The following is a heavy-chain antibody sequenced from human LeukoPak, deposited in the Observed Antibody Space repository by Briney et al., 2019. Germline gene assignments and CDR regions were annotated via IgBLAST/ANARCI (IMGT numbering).Heavy chain of an antibody. Sequence: SETLSLTCTVSGYSISSGYYWGWIRQPPGKGLEWIGSIYHSGSTYYNPSLKSRVTISVDTSKNQFSLKLSSVTAADTAVYYCASLRWIPRFFDYWGQGTLVTVSS. CDR1: GYSISSGYY. CDR3: ASLRWIPRFFDY. J-gene: IGHJ4*02. CDR2: IYHSGST. V-gene: IGHV4-38-2*02. D-gene: IGHD5-24*01.